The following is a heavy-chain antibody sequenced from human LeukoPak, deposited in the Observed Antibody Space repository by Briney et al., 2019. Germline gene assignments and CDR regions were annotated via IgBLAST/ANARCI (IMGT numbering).Heavy chain of an antibody. J-gene: IGHJ4*02. D-gene: IGHD5-24*01. CDR2: IYHSGST. CDR3: ARDHGMATMAFDY. Sequence: SETLSLTCTVSGYSISSGYYWGWIRQPPGKGLDWIGSIYHSGSTYYNPSLKSRVTISVDTSKNQFSLKLSSVTAADTAVYYCARDHGMATMAFDYWGQGTLVTVSS. V-gene: IGHV4-38-2*02. CDR1: GYSISSGYY.